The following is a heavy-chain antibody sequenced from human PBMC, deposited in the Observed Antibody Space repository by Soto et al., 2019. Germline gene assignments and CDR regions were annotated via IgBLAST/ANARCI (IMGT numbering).Heavy chain of an antibody. CDR3: ARAKVEKKHIVVVTAIRGALNFDY. CDR1: GGSISSGGYY. J-gene: IGHJ4*02. CDR2: IYYSGST. D-gene: IGHD2-21*02. V-gene: IGHV4-31*03. Sequence: SETLSLTCTVSGGSISSGGYYWSWIRQHPGKGLEWIGYIYYSGSTYYNPSLKSRVTISVDTSKNQFSLKLSSVTAADTAVYYCARAKVEKKHIVVVTAIRGALNFDYWGQGTLVTSPQ.